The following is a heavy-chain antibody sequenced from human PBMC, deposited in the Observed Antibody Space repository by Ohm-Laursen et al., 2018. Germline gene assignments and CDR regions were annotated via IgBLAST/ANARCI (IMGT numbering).Heavy chain of an antibody. V-gene: IGHV3-11*01. CDR3: ARETSRAFDI. CDR2: VSSSGSNV. J-gene: IGHJ3*02. Sequence: GSLRLSCAASGFTFSDYYMSWIRQAPGKGLEWVSKVSSSGSNVYYADSVKGQFTISRDNAKNSLYLQINSLRVEDTAVYYCARETSRAFDILGQGTMVTVSS. CDR1: GFTFSDYY.